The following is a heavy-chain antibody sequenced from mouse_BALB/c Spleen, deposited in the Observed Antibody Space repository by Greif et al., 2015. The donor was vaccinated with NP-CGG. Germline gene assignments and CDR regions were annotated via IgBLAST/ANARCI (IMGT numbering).Heavy chain of an antibody. CDR2: IWAGGST. Sequence: QVQLKDSGPGLVAPSQSLSITCTVSGFSLTSYGVHWVRQPPGKGLEWLGVIWAGGSTNYNSALMSRLSISKDNSKSQVFLKMNSLQTDDTAMYYCASGGGTYYFDYWGQGTTLTASS. CDR3: ASGGGTYYFDY. V-gene: IGHV2-9*02. CDR1: GFSLTSYG. D-gene: IGHD4-1*01. J-gene: IGHJ2*01.